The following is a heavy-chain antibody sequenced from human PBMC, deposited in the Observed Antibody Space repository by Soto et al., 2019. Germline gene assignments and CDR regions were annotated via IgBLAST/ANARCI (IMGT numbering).Heavy chain of an antibody. CDR3: ARDRHPYSTTYYFDY. Sequence: GGSLRLSCAASGFTFSTYAMNLVRQPPGKGLEWVSSISGSGAYTYYADSVQGRFTISRDNSKNTLNLQMNSLSAEDTAVYYCARDRHPYSTTYYFDYWGQGTLVTVSS. J-gene: IGHJ4*02. CDR1: GFTFSTYA. CDR2: ISGSGAYT. D-gene: IGHD2-2*01. V-gene: IGHV3-23*01.